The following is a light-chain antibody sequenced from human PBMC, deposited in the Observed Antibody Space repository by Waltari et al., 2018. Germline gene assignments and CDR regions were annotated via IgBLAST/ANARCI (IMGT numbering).Light chain of an antibody. CDR3: QQGASFPPT. Sequence: EIQMTQSPSSVSASVGDRVTITCRATQDISSALAWYQQKPGQAPNLLIYAVSSLQSGVPSRVSGSGSGTDFTLTISGLQPEDVATYFCQQGASFPPTFAQGTKVEIK. V-gene: IGKV1-12*01. J-gene: IGKJ1*01. CDR1: QDISSA. CDR2: AVS.